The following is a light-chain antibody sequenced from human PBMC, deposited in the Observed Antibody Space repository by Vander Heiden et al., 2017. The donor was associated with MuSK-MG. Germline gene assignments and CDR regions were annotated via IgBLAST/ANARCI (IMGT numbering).Light chain of an antibody. CDR2: DAS. J-gene: IGKJ5*01. V-gene: IGKV3-11*01. CDR3: QQRYNWPPIT. CDR1: QSVSSY. Sequence: GERATLSCRASQSVSSYLTWYQQKPGQAPRLLIYDASNRATGIPARFSGSGSGTDFSLTISSLEPEDFAVYYCQQRYNWPPITFGQGTRLEIK.